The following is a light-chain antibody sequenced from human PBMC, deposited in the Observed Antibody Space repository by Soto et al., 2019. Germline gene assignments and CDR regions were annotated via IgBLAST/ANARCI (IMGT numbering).Light chain of an antibody. Sequence: DIQMTQSPSSLSASVGDSVTITCRASQNIATYLNWYRQSPGKAPNLLIYGASILQSGLPSRFSGGGSGTDFTLTINSLQPEDFATYYCQQSYSSPRTFGQGTKVEI. CDR3: QQSYSSPRT. CDR2: GAS. J-gene: IGKJ1*01. CDR1: QNIATY. V-gene: IGKV1-39*01.